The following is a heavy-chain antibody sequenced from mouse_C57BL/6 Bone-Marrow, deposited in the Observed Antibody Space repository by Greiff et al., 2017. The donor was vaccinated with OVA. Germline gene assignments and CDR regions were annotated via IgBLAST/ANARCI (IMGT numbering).Heavy chain of an antibody. D-gene: IGHD2-1*01. J-gene: IGHJ2*01. Sequence: VQLQESGPELVKPGASVKISCKASGYAFSSSWMNWVKQRPGKGLEWIGRIYPGDGDTNYNGKFKGKATLTADKSSSTAYMQLSSLTSEDSAVDFCASGGYYGNLYYLDYWGQGTTLTVSS. CDR3: ASGGYYGNLYYLDY. CDR2: IYPGDGDT. CDR1: GYAFSSSW. V-gene: IGHV1-82*01.